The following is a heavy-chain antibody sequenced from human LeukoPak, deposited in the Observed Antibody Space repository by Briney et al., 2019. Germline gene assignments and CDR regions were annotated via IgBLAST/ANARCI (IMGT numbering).Heavy chain of an antibody. D-gene: IGHD1-20*01. J-gene: IGHJ3*02. CDR2: INPNSGGT. V-gene: IGHV1-2*04. CDR1: GYTFTGYY. Sequence: ASVKVSCKASGYTFTGYYMHWVRQAPGQGLEWMGWINPNSGGTNYAQKFQGWVTMARDTSISTAYMELSRLRSDDTAVYYCARGGITGTTRGPTRLNDAFDIWGQGTMVTVSS. CDR3: ARGGITGTTRGPTRLNDAFDI.